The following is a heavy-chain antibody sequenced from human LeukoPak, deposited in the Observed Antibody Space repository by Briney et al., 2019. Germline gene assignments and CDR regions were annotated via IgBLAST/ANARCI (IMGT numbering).Heavy chain of an antibody. CDR2: ISGSSSTI. Sequence: PGGSLRLSCAASGFTFSSYAMHRVRQAPGKGLEWVSYISGSSSTIYYADSVKARFTISRDNAKKSLYLQMNSLRAEDTAVYYCARESLYYYDSSGYPPPFDYWGQGTLVTVSS. D-gene: IGHD3-22*01. CDR1: GFTFSSYA. CDR3: ARESLYYYDSSGYPPPFDY. J-gene: IGHJ4*02. V-gene: IGHV3-48*04.